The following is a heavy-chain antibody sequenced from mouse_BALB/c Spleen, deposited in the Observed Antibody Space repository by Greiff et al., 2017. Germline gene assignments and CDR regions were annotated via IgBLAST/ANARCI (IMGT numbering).Heavy chain of an antibody. V-gene: IGHV5-6*01. CDR1: GFTFSSYG. CDR2: ISSGGSYT. CDR3: ARHRNYYGSSYGAMDY. D-gene: IGHD1-1*01. J-gene: IGHJ4*01. Sequence: EVKLVESGGDLVKPGGSLKLSCAASGFTFSSYGMSWVRQTPDKRLEWVATISSGGSYTYYPDSVKGRFTISRDNAKNTLYLQMSSLKSEDTAMYYCARHRNYYGSSYGAMDYWGQGTSVTVSS.